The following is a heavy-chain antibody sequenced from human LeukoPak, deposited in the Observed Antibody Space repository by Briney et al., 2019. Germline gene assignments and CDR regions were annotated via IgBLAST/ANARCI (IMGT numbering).Heavy chain of an antibody. CDR1: GFTFSSYW. CDR2: ISQDVSHK. V-gene: IGHV3-7*01. J-gene: IGHJ4*02. Sequence: PGGSLRLSCAASGFTFSSYWMSWVRQAPGKGLQSVAYISQDVSHKYYVDSVKGRFTISRDNAKNSLHLEMNSLRAEDTALCYCARVGYNGWNFENWGQGTLVTVSS. D-gene: IGHD5-12*01. CDR3: ARVGYNGWNFEN.